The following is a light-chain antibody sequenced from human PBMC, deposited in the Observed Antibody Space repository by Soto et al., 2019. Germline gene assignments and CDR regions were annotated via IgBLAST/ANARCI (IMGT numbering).Light chain of an antibody. CDR3: SSYTSSSTPGV. Sequence: QSALTQPASVSGSPGQSITISCTGTSSDVGSYNLVSWYQQHPGKAPKLMIYEGSKRPSGVSNRFSGSKSGNTASLTISGLQAEDEADYYCSSYTSSSTPGVLGGGTKLTVL. J-gene: IGLJ3*02. CDR1: SSDVGSYNL. CDR2: EGS. V-gene: IGLV2-14*02.